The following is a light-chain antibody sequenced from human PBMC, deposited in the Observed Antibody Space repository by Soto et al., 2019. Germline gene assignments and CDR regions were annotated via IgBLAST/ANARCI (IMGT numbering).Light chain of an antibody. J-gene: IGKJ4*01. CDR3: QQYSTYPLT. Sequence: DIQMTQSPSTLSASIGDRVTITCRASQSITTFLAWYQQKPGKAPQILIYDASKLEPGVPSRLSGGGSGTEFTLTISSLQPDDFATYYCQQYSTYPLTFXGGTKVDIK. CDR1: QSITTF. CDR2: DAS. V-gene: IGKV1-5*01.